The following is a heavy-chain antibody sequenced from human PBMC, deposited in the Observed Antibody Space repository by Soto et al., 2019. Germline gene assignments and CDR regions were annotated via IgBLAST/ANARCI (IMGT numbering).Heavy chain of an antibody. Sequence: SETLSLTCAVYGGSFSGYYWSWIRQPPGKGLEWIGEINHSGSTNYNPSLKSRVTISVDTSKNQFSLKLSSVTAADTAVYYCARGRFFYDGSGSYLVYYYYYMDFWGKGTTFTVSS. CDR1: GGSFSGYY. CDR2: INHSGST. V-gene: IGHV4-34*01. J-gene: IGHJ6*03. D-gene: IGHD3-10*01. CDR3: ARGRFFYDGSGSYLVYYYYYMDF.